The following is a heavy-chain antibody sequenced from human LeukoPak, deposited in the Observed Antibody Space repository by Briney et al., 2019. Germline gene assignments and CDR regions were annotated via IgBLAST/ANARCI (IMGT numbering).Heavy chain of an antibody. V-gene: IGHV4-39*02. D-gene: IGHD3-22*01. CDR1: GVSLSRTSYY. CDR3: ASRPLITMIVGDDAFDI. Sequence: PSETLSLTCTVSGVSLSRTSYYWGWFRQPPGKGLEWIGSVYYSGSTYYNPSLKSRVTISVDTSKNHFSLKLSSVTAADTAVYYCASRPLITMIVGDDAFDIWGQGTMVTVSS. J-gene: IGHJ3*02. CDR2: VYYSGST.